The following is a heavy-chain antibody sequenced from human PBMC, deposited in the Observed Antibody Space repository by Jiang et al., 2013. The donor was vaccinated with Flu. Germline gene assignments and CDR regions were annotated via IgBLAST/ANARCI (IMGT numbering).Heavy chain of an antibody. V-gene: IGHV2-5*02. CDR3: GRRTEYTLGDTFDS. D-gene: IGHD1-26*01. Sequence: KPTQTLTLTCTFSGFSLTTEPMGVAWIRQPPGKALEWLATIYWDDDKRYTPSLNYRLTITRDASANQVVLTLTNVSPADTATYYCGRRTEYTLGDTFDSWGQGTLVTVSS. CDR1: GFSLTTEPMG. CDR2: IYWDDDK. J-gene: IGHJ4*02.